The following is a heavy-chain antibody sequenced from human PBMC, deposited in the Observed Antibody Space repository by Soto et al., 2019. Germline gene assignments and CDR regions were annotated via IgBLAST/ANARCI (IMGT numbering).Heavy chain of an antibody. V-gene: IGHV3-23*01. D-gene: IGHD4-17*01. CDR1: VFSFSSYA. J-gene: IGHJ1*01. CDR3: AKEATVTVTTVLQH. Sequence: GGSLRLSCGSSVFSFSSYAMSWLRPAPGKGLEWVSAIRGSGGSTYYADSETCLFTISSDNSKNAQYLRMNSMRAEDTAVYYCAKEATVTVTTVLQHWGQGPLVTAS. CDR2: IRGSGGST.